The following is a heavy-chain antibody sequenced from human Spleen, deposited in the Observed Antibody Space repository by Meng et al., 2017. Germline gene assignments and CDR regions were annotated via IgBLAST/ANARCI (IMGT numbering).Heavy chain of an antibody. D-gene: IGHD3-3*01. V-gene: IGHV3-74*01. CDR3: ARDLGWVLFDY. CDR2: IVPDGGIT. Sequence: GGSLRLSCAACGFTFSSCDMHWVRQATGKGLGWISRIVPDGGITTYADSVKGRFTVSRDNAKNTLYLQMNSLRADDTAVYYCARDLGWVLFDYWGQGALVTVSS. J-gene: IGHJ4*02. CDR1: GFTFSSCD.